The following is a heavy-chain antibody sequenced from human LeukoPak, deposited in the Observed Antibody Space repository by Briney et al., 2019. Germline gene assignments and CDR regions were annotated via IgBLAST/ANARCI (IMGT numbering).Heavy chain of an antibody. D-gene: IGHD5-18*01. V-gene: IGHV4-59*08. CDR2: IYYSGST. CDR3: ASRGGYSYDPFDY. Sequence: PSETLSLTCTVSGGSISSYYLSWIRQPPEKGLEWIGYIYYSGSTNYNPSLKSRVTISVDTSKNQFSLKLSSVTAADTAVYYCASRGGYSYDPFDYWGQGTLVTVSS. CDR1: GGSISSYY. J-gene: IGHJ4*02.